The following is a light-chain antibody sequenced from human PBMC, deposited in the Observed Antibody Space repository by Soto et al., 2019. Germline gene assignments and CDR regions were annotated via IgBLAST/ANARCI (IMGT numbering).Light chain of an antibody. Sequence: QSVLTQPPSAYGSPGQSVTISCTGTSSDIGGYNFVSWYQQHPGKAPKLMIDEVNKRPSGVPDRFSGSKSGNTASLTVSGLQAEDEADYYCSSYADTNNLVFGGGTKVTVL. CDR3: SSYADTNNLV. J-gene: IGLJ2*01. CDR2: EVN. CDR1: SSDIGGYNF. V-gene: IGLV2-8*01.